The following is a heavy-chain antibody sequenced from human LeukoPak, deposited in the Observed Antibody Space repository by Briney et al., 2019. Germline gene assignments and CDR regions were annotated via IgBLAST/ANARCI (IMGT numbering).Heavy chain of an antibody. CDR2: IDWDDDK. J-gene: IGHJ5*02. Sequence: SGPTLVIPTQTLILTCNFSGFSLSTSGMCVSWIRQPPGKALEWLALIDWDDDKYYRTSLKIRLTISKDASKNQVGLTIPNMDPVDTATYYCARIREYNWFDPWGQGTLVTVSS. CDR3: ARIREYNWFDP. D-gene: IGHD3-10*01. CDR1: GFSLSTSGMC. V-gene: IGHV2-70*01.